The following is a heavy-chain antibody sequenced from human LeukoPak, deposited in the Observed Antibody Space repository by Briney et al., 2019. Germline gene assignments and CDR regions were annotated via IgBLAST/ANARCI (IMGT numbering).Heavy chain of an antibody. D-gene: IGHD3-22*01. J-gene: IGHJ4*02. V-gene: IGHV1-46*01. CDR3: ARDYVDDKDY. CDR2: INLSGGST. CDR1: GYTFTSYH. Sequence: ASVKVSCKASGYTFTSYHMHWVRQAPGQGLEWMGKINLSGGSTTYAQKFQGRVTMTRDTSTSTVYMELSSLRSEDTAVYYCARDYVDDKDYWGQGTLVTVFS.